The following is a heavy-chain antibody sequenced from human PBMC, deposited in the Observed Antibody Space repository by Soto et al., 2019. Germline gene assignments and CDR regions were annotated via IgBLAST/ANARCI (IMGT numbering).Heavy chain of an antibody. J-gene: IGHJ6*02. CDR1: GGTFSSYA. Sequence: SVKVSCKASGGTFSSYAISWVRQAPGQGLEWMGGIIPIFGTANYAQKFQGRVTITADESTSTAYMELSSLRSEDTAVYYCARECYDMGKPYYYSGMDDCGQWTTVTVSS. D-gene: IGHD3-9*01. V-gene: IGHV1-69*13. CDR3: ARECYDMGKPYYYSGMDD. CDR2: IIPIFGTA.